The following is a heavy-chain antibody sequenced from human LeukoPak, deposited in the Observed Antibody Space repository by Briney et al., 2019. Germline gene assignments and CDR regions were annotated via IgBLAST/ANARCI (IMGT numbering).Heavy chain of an antibody. J-gene: IGHJ4*02. CDR1: GGSISSYY. D-gene: IGHD3-16*01. CDR2: IYYSGST. Sequence: SETLSLTCTVSGGSISSYYWSWIRQPPGKGLEWIGYIYYSGSTKYNPSLKSRVTISVDTSKNQFSLKLSSVTAADTAVYYCVRGSTLRHYQYWGQGTLVTVSS. V-gene: IGHV4-59*08. CDR3: VRGSTLRHYQY.